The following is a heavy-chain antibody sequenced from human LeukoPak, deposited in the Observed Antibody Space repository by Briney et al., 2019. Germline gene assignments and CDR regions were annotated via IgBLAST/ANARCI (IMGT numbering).Heavy chain of an antibody. Sequence: SETLSLTCTVSGGSISSYYWSWIRQPPGKGLEWIGYIYYSGSTNYNPSLKSRVTISVDTSKNQFSLKLSSVTAADTAVYYCAALIAVAGREDYWGPGTLVTVSS. V-gene: IGHV4-59*08. J-gene: IGHJ4*02. CDR1: GGSISSYY. CDR3: AALIAVAGREDY. CDR2: IYYSGST. D-gene: IGHD6-19*01.